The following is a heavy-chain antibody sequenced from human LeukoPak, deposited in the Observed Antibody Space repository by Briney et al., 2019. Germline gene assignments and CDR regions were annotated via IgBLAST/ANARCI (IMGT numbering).Heavy chain of an antibody. CDR1: GFIFSDYS. CDR3: AVQWEQLGD. J-gene: IGHJ4*02. Sequence: PGGSLRLSCAASGFIFSDYSMHWVRQAPGKGLEWVSSISIRNNYIYYAASVKGRFTISRNDPKNSLFLQMNSLRVEDTAVYYCAVQWEQLGDWGQGTLVTVSS. D-gene: IGHD1-26*01. V-gene: IGHV3-21*01. CDR2: ISIRNNYI.